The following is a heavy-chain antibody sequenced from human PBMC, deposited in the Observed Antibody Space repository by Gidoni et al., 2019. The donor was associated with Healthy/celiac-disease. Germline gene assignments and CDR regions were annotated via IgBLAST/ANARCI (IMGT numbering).Heavy chain of an antibody. D-gene: IGHD5-12*01. CDR1: GGTFSSYA. Sequence: VQSGAEVKKPGSSVMVSCKASGGTFSSYAISWVRQAPGQGLEWMGRIIPILGIANYAQKFQGRVTITADKSTSTAYMELSSLRSEDTAVYYCARARVEEVEMATIRGEYAWFDPWGQGTLVTVSS. J-gene: IGHJ5*02. CDR2: IIPILGIA. CDR3: ARARVEEVEMATIRGEYAWFDP. V-gene: IGHV1-69*04.